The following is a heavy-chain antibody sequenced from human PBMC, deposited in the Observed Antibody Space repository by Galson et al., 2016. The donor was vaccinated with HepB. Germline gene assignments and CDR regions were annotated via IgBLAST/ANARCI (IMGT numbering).Heavy chain of an antibody. CDR1: GGSLRDYY. J-gene: IGHJ5*02. CDR2: IDRRGVI. D-gene: IGHD2-8*02. Sequence: SETLSLTCGVSGGSLRDYYWSWIRQPPGKGLEWIGEIDRRGVINSDMSLKSRLTMSVDTSNKQFSLKLDSVTAADTAVYYCARGDCSGANCYPRGWLDPWGQGTLVTVSS. V-gene: IGHV4-34*01. CDR3: ARGDCSGANCYPRGWLDP.